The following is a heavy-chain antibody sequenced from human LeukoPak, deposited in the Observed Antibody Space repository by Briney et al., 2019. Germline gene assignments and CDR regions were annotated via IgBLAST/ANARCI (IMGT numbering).Heavy chain of an antibody. V-gene: IGHV4-59*01. CDR2: MYYSGST. J-gene: IGHJ4*02. CDR3: ARENGCKYDY. CDR1: GGSISSYY. Sequence: SETLSLTCTVSGGSISSYYWSWIRQPPGKGLEWIGSMYYSGSTNYNPSLKSRVTISVDTSKNQFSLKLSSVTAADTAVYYCARENGCKYDYWGQGTPVTVSS. D-gene: IGHD5-24*01.